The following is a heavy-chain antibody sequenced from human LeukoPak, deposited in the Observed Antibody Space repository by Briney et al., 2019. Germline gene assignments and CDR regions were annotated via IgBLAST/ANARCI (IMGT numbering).Heavy chain of an antibody. D-gene: IGHD3-10*01. CDR2: ISGSGGST. Sequence: GGSLRLSCAASGFTFSSYAMSWVRQAPGKGLEWVPAISGSGGSTYYADSVKGRFTISRDNSKNTLYLQMNSLRAEDTAVYYCAKGAVLLWFGESFPFDYWGQGTLVTVSS. V-gene: IGHV3-23*01. J-gene: IGHJ4*02. CDR3: AKGAVLLWFGESFPFDY. CDR1: GFTFSSYA.